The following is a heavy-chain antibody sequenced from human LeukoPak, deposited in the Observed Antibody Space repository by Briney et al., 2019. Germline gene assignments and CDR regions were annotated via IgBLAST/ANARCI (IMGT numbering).Heavy chain of an antibody. CDR1: GGSVSSGSYY. Sequence: SETLSLTCTVSGGSVSSGSYYWSWIRQPPGKGLEWIGYIYYSGSTNYNPSLKSRVTISVDTSKNQFSLKLSSVTAADTAVYYCARTITRTELLWFGESQTYWFDPWGQGTLVTVSS. CDR3: ARTITRTELLWFGESQTYWFDP. CDR2: IYYSGST. V-gene: IGHV4-61*01. J-gene: IGHJ5*02. D-gene: IGHD3-10*01.